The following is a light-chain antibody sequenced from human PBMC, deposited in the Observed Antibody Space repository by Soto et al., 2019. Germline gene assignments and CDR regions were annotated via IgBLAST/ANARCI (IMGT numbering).Light chain of an antibody. CDR1: QSLRGW. CDR3: QQYDYYPYT. Sequence: DIQMTQSPSTLPASVGDRVTITCRASQSLRGWLAWYQQKPGKAPRLLIYDGSSVQSGVPSRFSGRGSVTIFTLTINSLQPDDFASYYCQQYDYYPYTFGQGTKVEI. J-gene: IGKJ2*01. V-gene: IGKV1-5*01. CDR2: DGS.